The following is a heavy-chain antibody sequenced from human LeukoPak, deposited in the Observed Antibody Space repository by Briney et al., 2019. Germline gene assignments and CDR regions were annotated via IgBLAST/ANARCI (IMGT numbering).Heavy chain of an antibody. J-gene: IGHJ4*02. CDR3: ASCRDGYNLCALDF. CDR2: INPNSGGT. D-gene: IGHD5-24*01. Sequence: GASVKVSCKASGYTFTGYYMHWVRQAPGQGLEWMGWINPNSGGTNYAQKFQGRVTMTRDTSISPAYMELSRLRSDDTAVYYCASCRDGYNLCALDFWGQGTLVTVSS. V-gene: IGHV1-2*02. CDR1: GYTFTGYY.